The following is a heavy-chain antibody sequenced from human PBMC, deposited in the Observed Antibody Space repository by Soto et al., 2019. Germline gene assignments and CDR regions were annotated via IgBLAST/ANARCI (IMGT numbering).Heavy chain of an antibody. CDR1: GYTFTNYG. D-gene: IGHD2-15*01. Sequence: QVQLVQSGAEVKRPGASVKVSCKASGYTFTNYGVHWVRQAPGQRLEWMGWINAGNGNTVHLQKFKDRITITRATSGSTAYWELSSLKSEVTAVYYCARALLGRGSYFHYWGQGTLVTVSS. V-gene: IGHV1-3*01. J-gene: IGHJ4*02. CDR3: ARALLGRGSYFHY. CDR2: INAGNGNT.